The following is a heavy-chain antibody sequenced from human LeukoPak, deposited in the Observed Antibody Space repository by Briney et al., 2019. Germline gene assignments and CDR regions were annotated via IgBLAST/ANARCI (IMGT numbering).Heavy chain of an antibody. V-gene: IGHV3-21*01. CDR3: ARLMFIAVGNWYFDL. Sequence: PGGSLRLSCAASGFTFSTVGIIWVRQAPGKGLEWISSISSGSYIYYADAVKARFTISRDNDRNSLYLQMNSLRADDTALYYCARLMFIAVGNWYFDLWGRGTLVTVSS. CDR1: GFTFSTVG. J-gene: IGHJ2*01. CDR2: ISSGSYI. D-gene: IGHD6-19*01.